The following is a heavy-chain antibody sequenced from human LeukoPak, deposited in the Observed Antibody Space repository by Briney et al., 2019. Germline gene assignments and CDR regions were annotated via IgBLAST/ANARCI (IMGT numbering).Heavy chain of an antibody. J-gene: IGHJ6*02. CDR2: IDYSGIT. Sequence: LSLTCGVYGGSLRGYYWSWIRQPPGKGLEWIGDIDYSGITNYNPSLKSRVTISLDTSKNQFSLKVTSVTAADTAVYYCARGPFAPDVWGQGTTVTVPS. CDR1: GGSLRGYY. V-gene: IGHV4-34*01. CDR3: ARGPFAPDV.